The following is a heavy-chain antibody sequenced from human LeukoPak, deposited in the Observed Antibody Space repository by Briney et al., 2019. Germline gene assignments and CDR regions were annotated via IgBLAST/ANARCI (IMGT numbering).Heavy chain of an antibody. V-gene: IGHV4-4*07. CDR2: IYTSGST. CDR1: GGSISSYY. Sequence: SETLSLTCTVSGGSISSYYWSWIRQPAGKGLEWIGRIYTSGSTNYNPSLKSRVTMSVDTSKNQFSLKLSSVTAADTAVYYCAREKVDIVRGVIIRFCYFDYWGQRTLVTVSS. D-gene: IGHD3-10*01. CDR3: AREKVDIVRGVIIRFCYFDY. J-gene: IGHJ4*02.